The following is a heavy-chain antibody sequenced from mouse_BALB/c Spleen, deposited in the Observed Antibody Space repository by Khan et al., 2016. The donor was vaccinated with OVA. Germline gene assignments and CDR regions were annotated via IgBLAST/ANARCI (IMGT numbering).Heavy chain of an antibody. V-gene: IGHV1S136*01. D-gene: IGHD4-1*01. CDR3: GREASSWDVSFPY. J-gene: IGHJ3*01. CDR1: GYTFTNYV. Sequence: VQLQQSGPELVEPGASVKMSCKASGYTFTNYVMHWVKQKPGQGLEWIGYINPYNAGTRYNEKFKGKATLTSDISSTTAYMELSSLTSEDSAVYCCGREASSWDVSFPYWGQGTLVTVSA. CDR2: INPYNAGT.